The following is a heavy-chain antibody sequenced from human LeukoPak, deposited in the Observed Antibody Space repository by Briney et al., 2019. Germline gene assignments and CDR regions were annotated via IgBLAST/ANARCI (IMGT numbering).Heavy chain of an antibody. V-gene: IGHV4-30-4*01. CDR3: ARPYYYDSRIDP. Sequence: SETLSLTCTVSGGSISSGDYYWSWIRQPPGKGLEWIAYMYYSGSTYYNPSLKSRVTMSADTYKNQLSLKLSSVTTADTAVYYCARPYYYDSRIDPWGQGVLVTVSS. CDR1: GGSISSGDYY. J-gene: IGHJ5*02. CDR2: MYYSGST. D-gene: IGHD3-22*01.